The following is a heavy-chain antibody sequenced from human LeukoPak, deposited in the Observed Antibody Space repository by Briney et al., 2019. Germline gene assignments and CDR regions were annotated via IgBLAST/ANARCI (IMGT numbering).Heavy chain of an antibody. Sequence: ASVKVSCKASGYTFTSYGISWVRQVPGQGLEWMGWISAYNGNTNYAQKLQGRVTMTTDTSTSTAYMELRSLRSDDTAVYYCARDPRFLEWLLHHNYYYYYGMDVWGQGTTVTVS. J-gene: IGHJ6*02. CDR2: ISAYNGNT. CDR1: GYTFTSYG. D-gene: IGHD3-3*01. CDR3: ARDPRFLEWLLHHNYYYYYGMDV. V-gene: IGHV1-18*01.